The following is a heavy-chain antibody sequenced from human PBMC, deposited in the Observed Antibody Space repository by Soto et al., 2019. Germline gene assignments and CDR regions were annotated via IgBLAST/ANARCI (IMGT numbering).Heavy chain of an antibody. Sequence: EVQLLQSGGGLVQPGGSLRLSCAASGFSFSVYAMSWVRQAPGKGLESVSSISGRGTTTSYADSVKGRFTISRDNSTNTLYLQMNSLRVEDTAVYYCAKSLCGGNDYWGQVTLVTVSP. D-gene: IGHD2-15*01. CDR1: GFSFSVYA. CDR3: AKSLCGGNDY. CDR2: ISGRGTTT. V-gene: IGHV3-23*01. J-gene: IGHJ4*02.